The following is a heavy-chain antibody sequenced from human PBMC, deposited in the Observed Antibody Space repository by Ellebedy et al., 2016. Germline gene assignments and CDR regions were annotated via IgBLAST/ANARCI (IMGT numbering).Heavy chain of an antibody. CDR2: IVSSGREA. Sequence: GESLKISXEASGFTFSGYSMNWVRQAPGKGLEWVATIVSSGREAYYAEPLKGRFTISRDNVMNLVYLQSNSLRVEDTAVYYCTRDGSEWSRDVWGQGTLVTVSS. CDR1: GFTFSGYS. V-gene: IGHV3-21*06. CDR3: TRDGSEWSRDV. J-gene: IGHJ4*02. D-gene: IGHD3-3*01.